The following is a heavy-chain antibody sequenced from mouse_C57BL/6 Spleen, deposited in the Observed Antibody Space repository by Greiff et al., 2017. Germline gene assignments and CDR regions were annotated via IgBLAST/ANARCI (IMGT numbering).Heavy chain of an antibody. CDR1: GYTFTSYW. CDR3: AKRSPCFGVYAIDY. CDR2: IDPSDSYT. J-gene: IGHJ4*01. V-gene: IGHV1-59*01. Sequence: QVQLQQPGAELVRPGTSVKLSCKASGYTFTSYWMHWVKQRPGQGLEWIGVIDPSDSYTNYNQKFKGKATLTVDTSSSTAYMQLSSLTSEDSAVYYGAKRSPCFGVYAIDYWGQGTSVTVSA.